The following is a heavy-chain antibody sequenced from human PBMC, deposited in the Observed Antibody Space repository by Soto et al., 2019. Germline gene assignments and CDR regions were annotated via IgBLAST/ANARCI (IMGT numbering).Heavy chain of an antibody. Sequence: PSETVSLTCSVSGSSVRIYAWSWIRQPPGKGLEWIGYLSYSGSTKYNPSLKSRVTISEDASANQFSLTLTSVTAADTAVYYCARAARVLTMGWSDLWGPGTLLNV. CDR1: GSSVRIYA. J-gene: IGHJ4*01. CDR3: ARAARVLTMGWSDL. V-gene: IGHV4-59*02. CDR2: LSYSGST. D-gene: IGHD3-10*01.